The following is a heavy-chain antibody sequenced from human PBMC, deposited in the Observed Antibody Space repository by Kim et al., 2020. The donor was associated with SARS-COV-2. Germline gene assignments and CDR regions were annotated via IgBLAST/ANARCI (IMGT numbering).Heavy chain of an antibody. CDR3: AKDLYAGFVGPFDY. J-gene: IGHJ4*02. D-gene: IGHD1-26*01. Sequence: ADSVEGRFTISRDNAKNSLYLQMNSLRAEDTALYYCAKDLYAGFVGPFDYWGQGTLVTVSS. V-gene: IGHV3-9*01.